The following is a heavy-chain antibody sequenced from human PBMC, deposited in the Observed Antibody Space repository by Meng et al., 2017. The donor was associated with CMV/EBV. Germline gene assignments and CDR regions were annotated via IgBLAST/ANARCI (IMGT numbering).Heavy chain of an antibody. D-gene: IGHD4-23*01. CDR3: ANAVVRYNWFDP. CDR2: INPSGGST. V-gene: IGHV1-46*01. Sequence: ASVKVSCKASGYTFTSYYMHWVRQAPGQGLEWMGIINPSGGSTSYAQKFQGRVTMTRDTSTSTVYMELSSLRSEDTALYYCANAVVRYNWFDPWGQGTLVTVSS. J-gene: IGHJ5*02. CDR1: GYTFTSYY.